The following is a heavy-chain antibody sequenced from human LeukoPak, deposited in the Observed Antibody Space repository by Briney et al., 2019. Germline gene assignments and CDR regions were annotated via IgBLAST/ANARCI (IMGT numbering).Heavy chain of an antibody. D-gene: IGHD3-3*01. CDR2: IYYSGST. V-gene: IGHV4-38-2*02. CDR3: ARGEIFGIPDS. CDR1: GYSISSGYY. J-gene: IGHJ4*02. Sequence: SETLSLTCTVSGYSISSGYYWGWIRQPPGKGLEWIGSIYYSGSTHYNPSLKSRVTISVDTSKNQFSLKLSSVTAADTAVYYCARGEIFGIPDSWGQGTLVTVSS.